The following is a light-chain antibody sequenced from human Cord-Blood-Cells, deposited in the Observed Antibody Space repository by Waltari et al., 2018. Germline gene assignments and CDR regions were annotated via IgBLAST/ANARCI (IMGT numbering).Light chain of an antibody. CDR3: SSYAGSNNYV. CDR1: SRDVGGYNF. Sequence: QSALTQPPSASGSPGQSVTISRTGTSRDVGGYNFVSWYQQHPGKAPKPMIYEVSKRPSGVPDRFSGSKSGNTASLTVSGLQAEDEADYYCSSYAGSNNYVFGTGTKVTVL. J-gene: IGLJ1*01. CDR2: EVS. V-gene: IGLV2-8*01.